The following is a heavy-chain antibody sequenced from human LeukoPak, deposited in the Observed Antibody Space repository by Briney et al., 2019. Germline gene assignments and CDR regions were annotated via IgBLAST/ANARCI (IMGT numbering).Heavy chain of an antibody. D-gene: IGHD2-8*01. V-gene: IGHV1-2*02. CDR2: INPNSGGT. CDR3: ARADIVLMAYPGASIQH. Sequence: GASVKVSCKASGYTFTGYYMHWVRQAPGQGLEWMGWINPNSGGTNYAQKFQGRVTMTRDTSISTAYMELSRLRSDDTAVYYCARADIVLMAYPGASIQHWGQGTLVTVSS. J-gene: IGHJ1*01. CDR1: GYTFTGYY.